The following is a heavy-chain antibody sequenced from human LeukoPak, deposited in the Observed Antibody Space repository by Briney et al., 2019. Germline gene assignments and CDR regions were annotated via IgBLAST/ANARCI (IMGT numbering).Heavy chain of an antibody. V-gene: IGHV4-61*02. Sequence: SETLSLTCTVSGGSISSGSYYWSWIRQPAGKGLEWIGRIYTSGSTNYNPSLKSRVTISVDTSKNQFSLKLSSVTAADTAVYYCARDGSGSYGVFDYWGQGTLVTVSS. CDR2: IYTSGST. CDR1: GGSISSGSYY. D-gene: IGHD3-10*01. J-gene: IGHJ4*02. CDR3: ARDGSGSYGVFDY.